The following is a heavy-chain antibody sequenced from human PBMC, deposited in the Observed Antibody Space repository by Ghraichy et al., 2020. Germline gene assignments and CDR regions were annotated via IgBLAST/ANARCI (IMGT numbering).Heavy chain of an antibody. CDR3: ARARSGSYYSAVDY. CDR1: GYTFNTKW. Sequence: GESLNISCKGSGYTFNTKWIAWVRQTPGKGLEWVGIMYPDDSDTRYSPSFEGQVTISVDKSISTAYLQWSSLRASDTGMYYCARARSGSYYSAVDYWGQGTLVTVSS. D-gene: IGHD3-10*01. J-gene: IGHJ4*02. CDR2: MYPDDSDT. V-gene: IGHV5-51*01.